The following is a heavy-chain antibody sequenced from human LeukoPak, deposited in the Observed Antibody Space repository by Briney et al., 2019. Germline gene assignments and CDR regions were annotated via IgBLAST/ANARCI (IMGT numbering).Heavy chain of an antibody. CDR1: GGSFSGYY. CDR2: INHSGST. V-gene: IGHV4-34*01. J-gene: IGHJ4*02. CDR3: ARGYRMGGFDY. D-gene: IGHD3-16*01. Sequence: PSETLSLTCAVYGGSFSGYYWSWLRQPPGKGLEWIGEINHSGSTNYNPSLKSRVNISVDTSKNQFSLKLSSVTPADTAVYYCARGYRMGGFDYWGQGTLVTVSS.